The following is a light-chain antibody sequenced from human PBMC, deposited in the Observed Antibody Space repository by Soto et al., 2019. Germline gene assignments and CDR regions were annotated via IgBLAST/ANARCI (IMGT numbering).Light chain of an antibody. V-gene: IGKV3-20*01. CDR1: QTVSTNY. Sequence: EIVLTQSPGTLSLSPGERATLSCRASQTVSTNYLAWYQQKPGQAPRLLIFDASTRATGIPDRFTGSGPGTDFTLTISRLEPEDFAVYYCQLYGASPKTFGQGTKVEIQ. CDR3: QLYGASPKT. CDR2: DAS. J-gene: IGKJ1*01.